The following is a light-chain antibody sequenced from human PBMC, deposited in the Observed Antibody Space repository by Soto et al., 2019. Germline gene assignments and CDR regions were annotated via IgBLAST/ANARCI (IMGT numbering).Light chain of an antibody. V-gene: IGLV2-14*01. CDR2: EVI. Sequence: QSALTQPASVSGSPGQSITISCTGTSSDVGGYNFVSWYQQLPGKAPKLIIYEVINRPSGVSIRFSGSKSGNTASLTISGLQAEDEADYYCSSYTSARGVFGGGTKLTV. J-gene: IGLJ2*01. CDR1: SSDVGGYNF. CDR3: SSYTSARGV.